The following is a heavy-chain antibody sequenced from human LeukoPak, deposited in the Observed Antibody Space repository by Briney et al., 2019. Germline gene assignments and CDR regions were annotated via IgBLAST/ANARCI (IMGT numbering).Heavy chain of an antibody. CDR1: GYTFTSYG. D-gene: IGHD2-15*01. J-gene: IGHJ3*02. CDR3: ARGLPLIMGYCSGGSCYFGFDAFDI. CDR2: ISAYNGNT. Sequence: GASVKVSCKASGYTFTSYGISWVRQAPGQGLEWMGWISAYNGNTNYAQKLQGRVTMTTDTSTSTAYMELRSLRSDDAAVYYCARGLPLIMGYCSGGSCYFGFDAFDIWGQGTMVTVSS. V-gene: IGHV1-18*01.